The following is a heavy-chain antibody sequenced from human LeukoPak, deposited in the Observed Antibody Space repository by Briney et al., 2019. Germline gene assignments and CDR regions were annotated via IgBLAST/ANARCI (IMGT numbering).Heavy chain of an antibody. CDR3: ARVMVRGGHYYYYGMDV. CDR1: GYTFNNYA. J-gene: IGHJ6*02. V-gene: IGHV7-4-1*02. Sequence: ASVKVSCKASGYTFNNYAINWVRQAPGQGLEWMGWINTNTGNPTYAQGFTGRFVFSLDTSVSTAYLQISSLKAEDTAVYYCARVMVRGGHYYYYGMDVWGQGTTVTVSS. CDR2: INTNTGNP. D-gene: IGHD3-10*01.